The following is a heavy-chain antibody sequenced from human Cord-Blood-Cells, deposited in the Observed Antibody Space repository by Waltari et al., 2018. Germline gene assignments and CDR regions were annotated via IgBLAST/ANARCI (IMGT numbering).Heavy chain of an antibody. D-gene: IGHD1-26*01. J-gene: IGHJ4*02. CDR1: GGPISSYY. V-gene: IGHV4-59*01. CDR2: IYYSGST. CDR3: ARDRGYSGSYFFDY. Sequence: QVQLQESGPGLVKPSETLSLTCTVSGGPISSYYWSWIRQPPGKGLEWIGYIYYSGSTNYNPSLKSRVTISVDTSKNQFSLKLSSVTAADTAVYYCARDRGYSGSYFFDYWGQGTLVTVSS.